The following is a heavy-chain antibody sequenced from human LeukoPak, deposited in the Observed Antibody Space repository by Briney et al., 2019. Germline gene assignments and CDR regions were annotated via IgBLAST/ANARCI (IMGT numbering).Heavy chain of an antibody. V-gene: IGHV4-59*08. D-gene: IGHD5-18*01. J-gene: IGHJ4*02. CDR2: IYYSGST. CDR3: ASRNTAMVINY. Sequence: SETLSLTCTVSGGSISSYSWSWIRQPPGKGLEWIGFIYYSGSTNYNPSLKGRVTISIDTSKNQFSLKLSSVTAADTAVYYCASRNTAMVINYWGQGTLVTVSS. CDR1: GGSISSYS.